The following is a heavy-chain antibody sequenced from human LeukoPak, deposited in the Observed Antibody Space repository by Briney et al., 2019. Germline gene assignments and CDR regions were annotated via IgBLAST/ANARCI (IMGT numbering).Heavy chain of an antibody. J-gene: IGHJ5*02. CDR3: ARRRVVAALGGWYWFDP. V-gene: IGHV1-8*01. Sequence: ASVKVSCKASGYTFTSYDTNWVRQATGQGLEWMGWMNPNSGNTGYAQKFQGRVTMTRNTSISTAYMELSSLRSEDTAVYYCARRRVVAALGGWYWFDPWGQGTLVTVSS. D-gene: IGHD2-15*01. CDR1: GYTFTSYD. CDR2: MNPNSGNT.